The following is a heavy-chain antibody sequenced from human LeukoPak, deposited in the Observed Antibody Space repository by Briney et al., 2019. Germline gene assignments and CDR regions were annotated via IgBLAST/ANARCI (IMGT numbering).Heavy chain of an antibody. Sequence: GGSLRLSCAASGFTFSSYSMNWVRQAPGKGLEWVSSISSSSSYIYYADSVKGRFTISRDNAKNSLYLQMNSLRAEDTAVYYCARDLYYYDSSGYYDSWWFDPWGQGTLVTVSS. CDR2: ISSSSSYI. D-gene: IGHD3-22*01. CDR3: ARDLYYYDSSGYYDSWWFDP. J-gene: IGHJ5*02. CDR1: GFTFSSYS. V-gene: IGHV3-21*04.